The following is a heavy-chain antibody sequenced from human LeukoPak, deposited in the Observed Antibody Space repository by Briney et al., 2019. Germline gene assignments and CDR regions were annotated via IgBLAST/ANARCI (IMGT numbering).Heavy chain of an antibody. V-gene: IGHV3-30*03. D-gene: IGHD2-8*01. Sequence: GGSLRLSCAASGFTFSSYDIHWVRQAPGKGLEWVAVISYDGSNKYYADSVKGRFTISRDNSKNTLYLQMNSLRAEDTAVYYCAREIRGGDIVLMVYAILGAFDIWGQGTMVTVSS. J-gene: IGHJ3*02. CDR3: AREIRGGDIVLMVYAILGAFDI. CDR1: GFTFSSYD. CDR2: ISYDGSNK.